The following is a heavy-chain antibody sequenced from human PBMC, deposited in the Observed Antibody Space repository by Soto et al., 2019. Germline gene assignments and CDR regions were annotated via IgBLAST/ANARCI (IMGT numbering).Heavy chain of an antibody. Sequence: SETLSLTCAVSGGSISSSNWWSWVRQPPGKGLEWIGEIYHSGSTNYNPSLKSRVTISVDKSKNQFSLKLSSVTAADTAVYYCARGLAYCGGDYSIFDYWGQGTLVTVSS. CDR3: ARGLAYCGGDYSIFDY. J-gene: IGHJ4*02. D-gene: IGHD2-21*02. CDR1: GGSISSSNW. V-gene: IGHV4-4*02. CDR2: IYHSGST.